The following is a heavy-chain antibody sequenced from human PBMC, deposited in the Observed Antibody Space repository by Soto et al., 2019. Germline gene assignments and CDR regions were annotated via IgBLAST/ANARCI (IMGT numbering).Heavy chain of an antibody. V-gene: IGHV1-2*02. D-gene: IGHD1-26*01. J-gene: IGHJ6*02. CDR3: AAILGGSGRFYYYGLDV. CDR1: GYTFTDFF. CDR2: INPNSGAT. Sequence: QVQLVQSGAEVKKPGASVKVSCTAFGYTFTDFFIHWVRQAPGKGLEWMGSINPNSGATTYAQRFQGRVTMTRDTSISTAYMDVSRLRSDDKAVYYCAAILGGSGRFYYYGLDVWGQGTTVTVSS.